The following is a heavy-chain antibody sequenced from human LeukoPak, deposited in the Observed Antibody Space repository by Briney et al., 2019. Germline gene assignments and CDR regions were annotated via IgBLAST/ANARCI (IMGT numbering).Heavy chain of an antibody. CDR1: GGFINSYY. CDR2: IYSSGST. J-gene: IGHJ4*02. V-gene: IGHV4-4*07. Sequence: SETLSLTCSFSGGFINSYYWSWIRQPAGKGLEWIGLIYSSGSTSYNPSLQSRVTMSIDTSKNQFSLKLSSVTAADTAVYYCARDPVRDGAARDYWGQGILVTVSS. CDR3: ARDPVRDGAARDY. D-gene: IGHD6-6*01.